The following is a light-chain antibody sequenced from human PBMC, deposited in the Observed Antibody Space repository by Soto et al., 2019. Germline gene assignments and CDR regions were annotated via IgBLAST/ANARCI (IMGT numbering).Light chain of an antibody. V-gene: IGKV3-20*01. CDR1: QSVSSSY. J-gene: IGKJ5*01. CDR3: QQYENLPT. Sequence: EIVLTQSPGTLSLSPGARATLSCRASQSVSSSYLAWYQQKPGQAPRLLIYGASSRATGIPDRFRGSGSGTDFTFTISRLQPEDIATYYCQQYENLPTVGKGTRLEIK. CDR2: GAS.